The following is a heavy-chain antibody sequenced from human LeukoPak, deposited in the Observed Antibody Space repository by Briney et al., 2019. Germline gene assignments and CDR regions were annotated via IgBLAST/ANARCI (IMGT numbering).Heavy chain of an antibody. CDR1: GFTFSSYG. J-gene: IGHJ6*02. CDR3: ARSSLLHSNAMDV. Sequence: GGSLRLSCAASGFTFSSYGMHWVRQAPGKGLEWISYISSSSNVYYADSVKGRFTISRDNTKNSLYLQMSSLRDDDTAVYYCARSSLLHSNAMDVWGQGTTVTVSS. V-gene: IGHV3-48*02. CDR2: ISSSSNV. D-gene: IGHD5-18*01.